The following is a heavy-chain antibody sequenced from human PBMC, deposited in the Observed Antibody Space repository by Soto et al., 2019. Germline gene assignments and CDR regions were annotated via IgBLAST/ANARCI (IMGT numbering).Heavy chain of an antibody. V-gene: IGHV3-30*18. CDR2: ISYDGSNK. D-gene: IGHD3-22*01. Sequence: QVQLVESGGGVVQPGRSLRLSCAASGFTFSSYGMHWVRQAPGKGLEWVAVISYDGSNKYYADSVKGRFTISRDNSKNTLYLQMNSLRAEDTAVYYCAKPPIDSSGYKTHFDYWGQGTLVTVSS. CDR1: GFTFSSYG. CDR3: AKPPIDSSGYKTHFDY. J-gene: IGHJ4*02.